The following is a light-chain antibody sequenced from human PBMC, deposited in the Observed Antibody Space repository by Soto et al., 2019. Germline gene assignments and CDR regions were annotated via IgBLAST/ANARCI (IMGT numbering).Light chain of an antibody. J-gene: IGKJ4*01. V-gene: IGKV1-9*01. Sequence: DIQLTQSPSFLSASVGDRVTITCRASQGISSYLAWYQQKPGKAPKLLIYAASTLQSGVPSRFSGSGSGTEFTLTISSLLPEDFATYFCQQVNSYPLTFGGGTKVEIK. CDR3: QQVNSYPLT. CDR2: AAS. CDR1: QGISSY.